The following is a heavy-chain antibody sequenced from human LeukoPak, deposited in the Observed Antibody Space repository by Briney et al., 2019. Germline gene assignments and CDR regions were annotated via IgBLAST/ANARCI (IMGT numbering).Heavy chain of an antibody. CDR3: AQLPGGVLADTGSFDT. CDR1: VGGLSTHY. J-gene: IGHJ5*02. CDR2: IDPSDSFI. V-gene: IGHV5-10-1*01. D-gene: IGHD3-16*01. Sequence: GESLKISCQDFVGGLSTHYINWLRQMPGKGLEWMGRIDPSDSFINYSPSFQGHVIISADKSNNTAYLQWDSLKASDTAIYDCAQLPGGVLADTGSFDTWGQGTLVTVSS.